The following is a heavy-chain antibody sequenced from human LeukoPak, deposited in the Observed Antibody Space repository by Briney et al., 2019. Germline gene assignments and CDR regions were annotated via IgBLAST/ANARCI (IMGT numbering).Heavy chain of an antibody. D-gene: IGHD1-7*01. CDR2: INPSGGST. Sequence: GSSVKVSCKASGGTFSSYAISWVRQAPGQGLEWMGIINPSGGSTSYAQKFQGRVTMTRDTSTSTVYMELSSLRSEDTAVYYCARDGLELLDYYYYYGMDVWGQGTTVTVSS. J-gene: IGHJ6*02. V-gene: IGHV1-46*01. CDR3: ARDGLELLDYYYYYGMDV. CDR1: GGTFSSYA.